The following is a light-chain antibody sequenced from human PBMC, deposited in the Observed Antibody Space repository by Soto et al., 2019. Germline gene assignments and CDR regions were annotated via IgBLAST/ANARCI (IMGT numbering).Light chain of an antibody. CDR1: QTIASS. Sequence: LMTQSPSTLSVSPLDRATLSCRASQTIASSLAWYQQKPGQSPRLLIYGASTRATGIPARFSGSGSGTEFTLTISGLQSEDFAVYYCQPYNNWPLTFGGGTKVDIK. CDR2: GAS. J-gene: IGKJ4*01. V-gene: IGKV3-15*01. CDR3: QPYNNWPLT.